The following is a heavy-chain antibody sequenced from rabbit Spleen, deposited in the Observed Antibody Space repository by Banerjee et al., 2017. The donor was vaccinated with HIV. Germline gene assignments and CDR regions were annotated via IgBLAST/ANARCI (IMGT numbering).Heavy chain of an antibody. CDR2: INADTGKS. J-gene: IGHJ4*01. CDR3: ARDLAGVTGWNFYL. V-gene: IGHV1S45*01. Sequence: QAQLVESGGGLVQPEGSLTLTCKASGFSFSDGDVMCWVRQAPGKGLEWIACINADTGKSVYASWATGRFTVSRTSSTTVTLQMTSLTAADRATYFCARDLAGVTGWNFYLWGQGTLVTVS. D-gene: IGHD4-1*01. CDR1: GFSFSDGDV.